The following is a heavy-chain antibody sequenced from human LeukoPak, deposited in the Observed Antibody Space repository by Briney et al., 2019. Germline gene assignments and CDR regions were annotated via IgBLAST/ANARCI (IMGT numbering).Heavy chain of an antibody. CDR2: ISYDGSNK. CDR1: GFTFSSYA. Sequence: PGGSLRLSCAASGFTFSSYAMHWIRQAPGKGLEWVAVISYDGSNKYYADSVKGRFTISRDNSKNTLYLQMNSLRAEDTAVYYCARDRSVGAKNDAFDIWGQGTMVTVSS. V-gene: IGHV3-30-3*01. CDR3: ARDRSVGAKNDAFDI. D-gene: IGHD1-26*01. J-gene: IGHJ3*02.